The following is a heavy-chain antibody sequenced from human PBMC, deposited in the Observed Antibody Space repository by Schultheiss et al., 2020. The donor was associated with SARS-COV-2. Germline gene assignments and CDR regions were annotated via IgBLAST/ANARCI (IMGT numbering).Heavy chain of an antibody. CDR1: GFTVSSNY. Sequence: GGSLRLSCAASGFTVSSNYMSWVRQAPGKGLEWVSVIYSGGSTYYADSVKGRFTISRDNSKNTLYLQMNSLRAEDTAVYYCARDAHYYDSSGYYPSGWYYGMDVWGQGTTVTVSS. CDR3: ARDAHYYDSSGYYPSGWYYGMDV. V-gene: IGHV3-53*01. J-gene: IGHJ6*02. D-gene: IGHD3-22*01. CDR2: IYSGGST.